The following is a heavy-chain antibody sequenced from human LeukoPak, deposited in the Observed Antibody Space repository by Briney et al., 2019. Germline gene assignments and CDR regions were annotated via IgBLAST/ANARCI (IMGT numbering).Heavy chain of an antibody. CDR1: GGSISSYY. J-gene: IGHJ4*02. CDR3: ATRGDYGDYLADY. Sequence: SETLSLTCTVYGGSISSYYWSWIRQPPGKGLEWIGHIYYSGSTNYNPSLKSRVTISVDTSKNQFSLKLSSVTAADTAVYYCATRGDYGDYLADYWGQGTLVTVSS. V-gene: IGHV4-59*01. D-gene: IGHD4-17*01. CDR2: IYYSGST.